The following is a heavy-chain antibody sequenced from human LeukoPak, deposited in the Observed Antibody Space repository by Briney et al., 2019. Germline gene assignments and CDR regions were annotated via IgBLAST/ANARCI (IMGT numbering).Heavy chain of an antibody. CDR3: ASQYCSGGSCYSRLIDY. D-gene: IGHD2-15*01. J-gene: IGHJ4*02. CDR2: ISSSSSYI. CDR1: GFTFSSYS. Sequence: GGSLRLSCAASGFTFSSYSMNWVRQAPGKGLEWVSSISSSSSYIYYADSVKGRFTISRDNAKNSLYLQMNSLRAEDTAVYYCASQYCSGGSCYSRLIDYWGQGTLVTVSS. V-gene: IGHV3-21*01.